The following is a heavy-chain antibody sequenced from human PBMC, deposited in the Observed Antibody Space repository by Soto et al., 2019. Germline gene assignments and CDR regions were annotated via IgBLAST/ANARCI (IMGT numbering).Heavy chain of an antibody. J-gene: IGHJ4*02. V-gene: IGHV3-23*01. D-gene: IGHD6-19*01. CDR2: LNDRGDTT. CDR3: AKDAKRTNGWYHFDY. Sequence: PGGSLRLSGAASGFTFSYFSMGWVRQAPWKGLEWVSVLNDRGDTTYYTDSVKGRFTISRDNSKNTLYLQMNSLRAEDTDVYYCAKDAKRTNGWYHFDYCGQGALLAVCS. CDR1: GFTFSYFS.